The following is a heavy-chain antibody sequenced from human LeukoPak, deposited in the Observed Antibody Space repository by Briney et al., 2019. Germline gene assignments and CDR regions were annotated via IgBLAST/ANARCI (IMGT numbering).Heavy chain of an antibody. Sequence: GGSLRLSCAASGFPFTSYGIHWVRQAPGKGLEWVSVIYTGGNTYYTDAVKGRFTISRHNSKNTLYLQMNNLRAEDTAVYYCARGGPATTIDYWGRGTLVTVSS. J-gene: IGHJ4*02. D-gene: IGHD1-1*01. V-gene: IGHV3-53*04. CDR1: GFPFTSYG. CDR2: IYTGGNT. CDR3: ARGGPATTIDY.